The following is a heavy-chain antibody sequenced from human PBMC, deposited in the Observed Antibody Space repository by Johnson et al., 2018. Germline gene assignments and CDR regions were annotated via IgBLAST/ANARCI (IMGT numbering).Heavy chain of an antibody. CDR1: GFTFSSYW. Sequence: EVQLVESGGGLVQPGGSLRLSCAASGFTFSSYWMSWVRPAPGQWLEWVANIKQAGSGKYYVDFGKGRFIISRDKANNSMYLQMNSLRAEETAVYYCAKEGVMEWEYYGPFQYWGPGTLVTVSA. V-gene: IGHV3-7*01. CDR3: AKEGVMEWEYYGPFQY. J-gene: IGHJ1*01. D-gene: IGHD1-26*01. CDR2: IKQAGSGK.